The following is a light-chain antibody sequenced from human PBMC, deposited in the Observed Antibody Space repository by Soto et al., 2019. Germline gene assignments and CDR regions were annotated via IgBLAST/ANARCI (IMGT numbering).Light chain of an antibody. CDR2: DAS. CDR3: QQFNNWPRT. Sequence: EIVMTQSPATLSVSPGEGAPVSCRASQSVSSNLAWYQQKPGQAPRLLIYDASTRATGIPARFSGSGSGTEFTLTISSLQSEDFAVYYCQQFNNWPRTFGQGTKVDIK. CDR1: QSVSSN. V-gene: IGKV3-15*01. J-gene: IGKJ1*01.